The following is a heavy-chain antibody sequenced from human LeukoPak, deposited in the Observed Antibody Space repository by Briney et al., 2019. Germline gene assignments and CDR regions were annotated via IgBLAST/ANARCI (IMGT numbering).Heavy chain of an antibody. CDR2: INHSGST. V-gene: IGHV4-34*01. Sequence: KPSETLSLTCAVYGGSFSGYYWSWIRQPPGKGLEWIGEINHSGSTNYNPSLKSRVTISVDTSKNQFSLKLSSVTAADTAVYYCARAPWRASTTLLPWGQGTLVTVSS. CDR3: ARAPWRASTTLLP. CDR1: GGSFSGYY. D-gene: IGHD1-26*01. J-gene: IGHJ5*02.